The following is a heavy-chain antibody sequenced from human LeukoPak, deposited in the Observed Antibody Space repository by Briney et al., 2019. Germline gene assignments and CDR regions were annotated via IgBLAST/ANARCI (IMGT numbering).Heavy chain of an antibody. D-gene: IGHD5-12*01. CDR2: INSDGSSI. CDR3: AREGRVSGYDFDC. Sequence: GGSLRLFCAASGLTFSSYWMHWVRQAPGKGLVWVSRINSDGSSITYADSVKGRFTISRDNAKNTLYLQMNSLRVEDTAVYYCAREGRVSGYDFDCWGQGTLVTVSS. CDR1: GLTFSSYW. J-gene: IGHJ4*02. V-gene: IGHV3-74*03.